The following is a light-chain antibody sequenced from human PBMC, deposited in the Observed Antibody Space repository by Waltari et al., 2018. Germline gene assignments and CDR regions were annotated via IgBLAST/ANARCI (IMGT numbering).Light chain of an antibody. CDR1: QAINTY. V-gene: IGKV1-39*01. Sequence: DIRMTQSPSSLSASVGDRGTINCRASQAINTYLNWYQQQPGRAPKLLIYAASRLHRGVPSRFSGSGSGTDFTLPISRLQPEDFATYYCQQSYFTPRGNFGPGTRVDL. CDR2: AAS. CDR3: QQSYFTPRGN. J-gene: IGKJ3*01.